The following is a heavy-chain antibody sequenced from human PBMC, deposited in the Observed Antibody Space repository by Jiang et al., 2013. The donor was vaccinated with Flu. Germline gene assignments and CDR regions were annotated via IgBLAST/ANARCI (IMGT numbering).Heavy chain of an antibody. Sequence: SGAEVKKPGASVKVSCQASGYTFTDYYMHWVRQAPGQGLEWMGWINPSNGGTNFVHRFQDRVTMTWDTSITTAYMELRSLRPDDTAVYYCARKESHQLIIRYWGQG. J-gene: IGHJ4*02. CDR2: INPSNGGT. V-gene: IGHV1-2*02. CDR1: GYTFTDYY. D-gene: IGHD2-15*01. CDR3: ARKESHQLIIRY.